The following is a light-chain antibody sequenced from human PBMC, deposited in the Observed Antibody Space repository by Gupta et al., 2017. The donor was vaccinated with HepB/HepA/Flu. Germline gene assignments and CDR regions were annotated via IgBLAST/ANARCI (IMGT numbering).Light chain of an antibody. Sequence: SVLTPPPPASWTPGQRVAISCCGSSSNIGSNPVNWYQQLPGAAPKLLIYNNNQRPSGVPDRFSGSKSGTSASLAISGLQSGDEADYYCAAFDGGLNGGWVFGGGTKVTVL. CDR1: SSNIGSNP. J-gene: IGLJ3*02. CDR2: NNN. CDR3: AAFDGGLNGGWV. V-gene: IGLV1-44*01.